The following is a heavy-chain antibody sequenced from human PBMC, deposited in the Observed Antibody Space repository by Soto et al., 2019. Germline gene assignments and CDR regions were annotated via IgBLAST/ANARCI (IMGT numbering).Heavy chain of an antibody. CDR1: GFTFSSYA. J-gene: IGHJ4*02. CDR3: AKDYRVRGVIIARFDY. V-gene: IGHV3-23*01. D-gene: IGHD3-10*01. CDR2: ISGSGGST. Sequence: PGGSLRLSCAASGFTFSSYAMSWVRQAPGKGLEWVSAISGSGGSTYYADSVKGRFTISRDNSKNTLYLQMNSLRAEDTAVYYCAKDYRVRGVIIARFDYWGQGTLVTVSS.